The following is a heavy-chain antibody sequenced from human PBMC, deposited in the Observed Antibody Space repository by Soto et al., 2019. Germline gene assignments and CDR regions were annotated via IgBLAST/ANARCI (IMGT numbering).Heavy chain of an antibody. CDR2: ISSSGSTI. D-gene: IGHD7-27*01. CDR3: AKEDLGRDYFDY. CDR1: RFTFSDYY. V-gene: IGHV3-11*01. Sequence: GGSLRLSCAASRFTFSDYYMSWIRQAPGKGLEWVSYISSSGSTIYYADSVKGRFTISRDNAKNTLYLQMNSLRAEDTAVYYCAKEDLGRDYFDYWGQGTLVTVSS. J-gene: IGHJ4*02.